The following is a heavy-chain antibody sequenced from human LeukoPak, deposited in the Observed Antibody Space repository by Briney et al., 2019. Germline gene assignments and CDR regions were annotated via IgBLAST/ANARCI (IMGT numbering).Heavy chain of an antibody. CDR1: GKSFSGYY. Sequence: SETLSLTCTVYGKSFSGYYWTCIRQSPGKGLEWIGEINHSGSTNYNPSLKSRVSISIDTSKNHLSLKLSSVTAADTAVYYCARDRSDSRSGFDPWGQGTLVTVSS. CDR3: ARDRSDSRSGFDP. CDR2: INHSGST. J-gene: IGHJ5*02. D-gene: IGHD6-6*01. V-gene: IGHV4-34*01.